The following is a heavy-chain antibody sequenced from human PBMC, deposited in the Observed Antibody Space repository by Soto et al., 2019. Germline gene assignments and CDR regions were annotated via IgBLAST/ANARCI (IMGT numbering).Heavy chain of an antibody. CDR1: GYTFTRYD. J-gene: IGHJ3*02. D-gene: IGHD3-10*01. CDR3: ARAGRMVGAFDI. V-gene: IGHV1-46*01. CDR2: INPSGGST. Sequence: ASVKVSCKASGYTFTRYDMHWVRQAPGQGLEWMGIINPSGGSTSYAHRFQGRVTMTRDTSTSTVYMELSSLRSEDTAVYYCARAGRMVGAFDIWGQGTMVTVSS.